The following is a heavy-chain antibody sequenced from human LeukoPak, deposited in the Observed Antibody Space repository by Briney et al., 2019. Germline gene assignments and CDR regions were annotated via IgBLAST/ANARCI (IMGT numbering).Heavy chain of an antibody. Sequence: ASVKVSCKASGYTFTSYDINWVRQATGQGLEWMGWMNPNSGNTGYAQKFQGRVTMTRNTSISTAYMELSSLRSEDTAVCYCARVTSGWYNWFDPWGQGTLVTVSS. CDR3: ARVTSGWYNWFDP. D-gene: IGHD6-19*01. CDR1: GYTFTSYD. J-gene: IGHJ5*02. V-gene: IGHV1-8*01. CDR2: MNPNSGNT.